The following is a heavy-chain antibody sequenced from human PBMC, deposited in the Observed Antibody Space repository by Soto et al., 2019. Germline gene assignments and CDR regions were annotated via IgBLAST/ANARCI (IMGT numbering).Heavy chain of an antibody. J-gene: IGHJ5*02. V-gene: IGHV3-66*01. CDR3: XXXPNSNSWGFA. Sequence: QLVESGGALVQPGGSLRLSCAASGFTVSNNYMSWVRQAPGKGLEWVSLIXXXXSTKSADSVKGRFTISRDSSKNTXXXXXXXXXXXXXXXXXXXXXPNSNSWGFAWGQGTLVTVSS. D-gene: IGHD3-16*01. CDR1: GFTVSNNY. CDR2: IXXXXST.